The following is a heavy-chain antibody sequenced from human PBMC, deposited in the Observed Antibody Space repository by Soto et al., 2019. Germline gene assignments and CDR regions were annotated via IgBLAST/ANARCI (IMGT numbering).Heavy chain of an antibody. CDR3: AREDDYGYRYINYGLDV. Sequence: QAQLVESGGGVVQPGRSLRLSCAASGFTFNIYALHWVRQAPGKGLEWVAVISFDGTKKYYSDSVKGRFTISRDNLKNTHYLQMNNLRVEDAALYFCAREDDYGYRYINYGLDVWGQGTTVTVSS. J-gene: IGHJ6*02. V-gene: IGHV3-30-3*01. CDR1: GFTFNIYA. D-gene: IGHD4-17*01. CDR2: ISFDGTKK.